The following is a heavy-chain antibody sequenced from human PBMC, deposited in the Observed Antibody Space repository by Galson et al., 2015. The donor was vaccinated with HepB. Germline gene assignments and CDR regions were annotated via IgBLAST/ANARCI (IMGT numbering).Heavy chain of an antibody. D-gene: IGHD1-26*01. CDR2: ISSSSSTI. CDR1: GFTFSSYS. Sequence: SLRLSCAASGFTFSSYSMNWVRQAPGKGLEWVSYISSSSSTIYYADSVKGRFTISRDNAKNSLYLQMNSLRDEDTAVYYCARRRSGSPAPSFDPWGQGTLVIVSS. J-gene: IGHJ5*02. CDR3: ARRRSGSPAPSFDP. V-gene: IGHV3-48*02.